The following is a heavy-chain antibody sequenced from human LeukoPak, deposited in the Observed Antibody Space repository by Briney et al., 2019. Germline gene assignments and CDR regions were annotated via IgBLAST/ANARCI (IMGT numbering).Heavy chain of an antibody. CDR3: ARGRGIHEYSSSRGPFDY. D-gene: IGHD6-6*01. CDR1: GGSFSAYY. J-gene: IGHJ4*02. V-gene: IGHV4-34*01. Sequence: SETLSLTCAVYGGSFSAYYWSWIRQPPGKGLEWIGEINHSGSTNYNPSLKSRVTISGDTSKNQFSLKLSSVTAADTAVYYCARGRGIHEYSSSRGPFDYWGQGTLVTVSS. CDR2: INHSGST.